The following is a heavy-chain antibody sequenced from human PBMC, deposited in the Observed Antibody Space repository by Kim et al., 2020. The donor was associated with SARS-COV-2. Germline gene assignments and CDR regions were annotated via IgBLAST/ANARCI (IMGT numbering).Heavy chain of an antibody. CDR2: IKEDGSEK. CDR3: ARVRASIVVRPSSIFKRKSNRYHCYTMDV. CDR1: EFTFSNYY. D-gene: IGHD2-2*01. J-gene: IGHJ6*02. Sequence: GGSLRLSCAASEFTFSNYYMSWVRQAPGKGLEWVANIKEDGSEKYYVDSVKGRFSISRDNAKNSLYLQMNSLRAEDTAVYYCARVRASIVVRPSSIFKRKSNRYHCYTMDVWGQGTTVTVSS. V-gene: IGHV3-7*01.